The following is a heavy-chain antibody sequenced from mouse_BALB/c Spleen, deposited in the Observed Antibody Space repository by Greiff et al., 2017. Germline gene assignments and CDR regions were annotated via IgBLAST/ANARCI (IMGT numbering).Heavy chain of an antibody. V-gene: IGHV1S137*01. CDR2: ISTYYGDA. J-gene: IGHJ4*01. CDR3: ARDGYYGYNYAMDY. CDR1: GYTFTDYA. Sequence: QVQLKESGAELVRPGVSVKISCKGSGYTFTDYAMHWVKQSHAKSLEWIGVISTYYGDASYNQKFKGKATMTVDKSSSTAYMQLSSLTSEDSAVYYCARDGYYGYNYAMDYWGQGTSVTVSS. D-gene: IGHD1-2*01.